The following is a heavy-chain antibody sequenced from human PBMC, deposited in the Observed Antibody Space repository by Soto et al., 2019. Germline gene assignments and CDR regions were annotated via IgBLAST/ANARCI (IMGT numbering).Heavy chain of an antibody. Sequence: EVQLVESGGGLVKPGGSLRLSCAASGFTFSNAWMSWFRQAPGKGLEWVGRIKSKTDGGTTDYAAPVNGRFTISSDDSKDTLYLQINSLKTEDTAVYYCTAPIYGDYVAYWGQGTLVTVSS. CDR3: TAPIYGDYVAY. J-gene: IGHJ4*02. CDR2: IKSKTDGGTT. D-gene: IGHD4-17*01. CDR1: GFTFSNAW. V-gene: IGHV3-15*01.